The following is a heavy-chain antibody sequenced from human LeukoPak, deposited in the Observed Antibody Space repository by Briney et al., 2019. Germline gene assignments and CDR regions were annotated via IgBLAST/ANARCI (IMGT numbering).Heavy chain of an antibody. Sequence: GGSLRLSCAASGFTFTSFAMSWVRQAPGKGLEWVSAISGRGGTTDYADSVKGRFTISRDNSKNTLYLQMNSLRAEDTAVYYCANSASGTHPEYWGRGTLVTVSS. D-gene: IGHD1-1*01. CDR2: ISGRGGTT. CDR1: GFTFTSFA. CDR3: ANSASGTHPEY. V-gene: IGHV3-23*01. J-gene: IGHJ4*02.